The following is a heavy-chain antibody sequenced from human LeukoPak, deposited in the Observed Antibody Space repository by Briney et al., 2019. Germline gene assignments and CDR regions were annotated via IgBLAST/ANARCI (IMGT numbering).Heavy chain of an antibody. V-gene: IGHV4-4*07. D-gene: IGHD3-3*01. Sequence: SETQSLTCTVSGGSISSYYWSWIRQPAGKGLEWIGPIYSRGSTNYSPSLKSRVTMSLDTSKNQFSLRLSSLTAADTALYYCARGRFCSADICSGGDAFDIWGQGTMVSVSS. CDR2: IYSRGST. CDR1: GGSISSYY. CDR3: ARGRFCSADICSGGDAFDI. J-gene: IGHJ3*02.